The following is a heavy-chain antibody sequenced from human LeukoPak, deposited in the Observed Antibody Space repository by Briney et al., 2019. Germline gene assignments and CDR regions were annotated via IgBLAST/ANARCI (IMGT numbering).Heavy chain of an antibody. Sequence: ASVKVSCTASRYTFTDYFMHWVRQTPGQGLEWMGWIDPNSAGTLYSQKFQGRVSMTRDMSINTIYMGLSSLRSDDTAVYYCAKEVGHNGRFDYWGQGTLVIVSP. CDR1: RYTFTDYF. CDR3: AKEVGHNGRFDY. V-gene: IGHV1-2*02. J-gene: IGHJ4*02. CDR2: IDPNSAGT. D-gene: IGHD1-1*01.